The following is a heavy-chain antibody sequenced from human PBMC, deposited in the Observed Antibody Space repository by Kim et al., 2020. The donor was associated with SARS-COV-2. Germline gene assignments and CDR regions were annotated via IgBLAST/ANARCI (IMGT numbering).Heavy chain of an antibody. CDR1: GYTFTSYA. D-gene: IGHD3-10*01. V-gene: IGHV1-3*01. CDR3: TRDAPPGFGELLWGHYYGCGIDV. CDR2: INAGNGNT. Sequence: ASVKVSCKASGYTFTSYAMHWVRQAPGQRLEWMGWINAGNGNTRYSQNFQGRVTITRDTSASTAYMELSSLRSDDTAVYYCTRDAPPGFGELLWGHYYGCGIDVGGQGNTVRLS. J-gene: IGHJ6*02.